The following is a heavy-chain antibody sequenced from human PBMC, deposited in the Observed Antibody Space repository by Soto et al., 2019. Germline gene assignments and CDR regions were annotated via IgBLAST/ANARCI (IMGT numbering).Heavy chain of an antibody. CDR2: INPNEHTT. V-gene: IGHV1-46*01. CDR1: GYPFIHYY. D-gene: IGHD2-15*01. Sequence: ASVKVSCKASGYPFIHYYIHWVRQTPGQGLEWMGIINPNEHTTTYAQEFQGRVTMSSDTSTSTVYLELSSLRSEDMALYYCARDVSDSTGSASFDDWGQGTLVTVSS. J-gene: IGHJ4*02. CDR3: ARDVSDSTGSASFDD.